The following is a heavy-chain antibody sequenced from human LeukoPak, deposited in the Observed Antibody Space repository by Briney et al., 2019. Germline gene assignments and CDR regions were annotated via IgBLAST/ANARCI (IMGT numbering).Heavy chain of an antibody. D-gene: IGHD1-26*01. CDR1: GFTVSSNH. V-gene: IGHV3-53*01. CDR2: IYSGGST. CDR3: ASGFSVVGATTFDY. J-gene: IGHJ4*02. Sequence: GGSLRLSCAASGFTVSSNHMSWVRQAPGKGLEWVSVIYSGGSTYYADSVKGRFTISRDNSKNTLYLQMNSLRAEDTAVYYCASGFSVVGATTFDYWGQGTLVTVSS.